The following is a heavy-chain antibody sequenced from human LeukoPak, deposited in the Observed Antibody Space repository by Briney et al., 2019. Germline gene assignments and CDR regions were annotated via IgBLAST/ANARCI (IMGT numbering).Heavy chain of an antibody. V-gene: IGHV3-9*01. CDR3: AKGHFSGSTYYFDY. CDR1: GFTFDDYA. Sequence: GRSLRLSCAASGFTFDDYAMHWVRQAPGKALEWVSGISWNSGSIGYADSVKGRFTISRDNAKNSLYLQMHSLRAEDTALYYCAKGHFSGSTYYFDYWGQGTLVTVSS. D-gene: IGHD3-10*01. J-gene: IGHJ4*02. CDR2: ISWNSGSI.